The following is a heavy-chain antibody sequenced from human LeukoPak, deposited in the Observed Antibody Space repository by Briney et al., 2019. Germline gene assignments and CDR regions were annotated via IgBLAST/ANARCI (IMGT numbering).Heavy chain of an antibody. CDR1: GGSVSTSDYY. Sequence: SETLSLTCTVSGGSVSTSDYYWGWIRQSPVKGLEWIGDVFYTGKTNCNPSLRGRATISIDTSKNQFSLKLTYVTAADSAVYYCARVFDSWGQGTLVTVPS. V-gene: IGHV4-39*07. J-gene: IGHJ4*02. CDR3: ARVFDS. CDR2: VFYTGKT.